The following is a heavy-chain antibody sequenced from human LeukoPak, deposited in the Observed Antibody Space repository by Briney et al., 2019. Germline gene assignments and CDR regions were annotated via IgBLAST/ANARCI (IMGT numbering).Heavy chain of an antibody. CDR3: ARGPYGGHSFGY. Sequence: GASVKVSCKASGGTFSSYAISWVRQAPGQGLEWMGRIIPILGIANYAQKFQGRVTITADKSTSTAYMELSSLRSEDTAVYYCARGPYGGHSFGYWGQGTLVTVSS. CDR1: GGTFSSYA. V-gene: IGHV1-69*04. D-gene: IGHD4-23*01. CDR2: IIPILGIA. J-gene: IGHJ4*02.